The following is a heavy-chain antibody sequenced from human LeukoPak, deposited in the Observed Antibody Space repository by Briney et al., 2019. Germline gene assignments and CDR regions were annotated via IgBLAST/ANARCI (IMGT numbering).Heavy chain of an antibody. CDR1: GGSISSYY. CDR3: ARMYSGTYGGIDY. Sequence: SESLSLTCTVSGGSISSYYWSWIRQPAGKGLEWIGRIYSSGSTNYNPSLKSRVTMSVDTSKNQFSLRLTSVTAADTAVYYCARMYSGTYGGIDYWGQGTLVTVSS. D-gene: IGHD1-26*01. V-gene: IGHV4-4*07. CDR2: IYSSGST. J-gene: IGHJ4*02.